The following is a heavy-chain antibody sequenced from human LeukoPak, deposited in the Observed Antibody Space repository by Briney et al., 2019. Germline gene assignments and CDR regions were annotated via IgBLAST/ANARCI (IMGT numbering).Heavy chain of an antibody. CDR2: ITNDGSST. CDR3: TQQGGNPAY. V-gene: IGHV3-74*01. D-gene: IGHD1-14*01. J-gene: IGHJ4*02. CDR1: GFTFSNYW. Sequence: GGSLRLSCAASGFTFSNYWMHWVRQAPGKGLVWVSRITNDGSSTTYSDSVKGRFTISRDNAKNMLYLQVNSLRAEDTAVYCATQQGGNPAYWGQGTLVTVSS.